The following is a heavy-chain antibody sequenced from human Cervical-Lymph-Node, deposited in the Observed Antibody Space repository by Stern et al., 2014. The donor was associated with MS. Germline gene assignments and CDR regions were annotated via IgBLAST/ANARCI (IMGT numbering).Heavy chain of an antibody. J-gene: IGHJ4*02. CDR1: GGTFSSYA. CDR2: IIPIFGTA. Sequence: QVQLVQSGAEVKKPGSSVKVSCKASGGTFSSYAISWVRQAPGQGLEWMGGIIPIFGTANYAQKYQGRVTITADESTSTAYMELSRLRSEDTAVYYCARGVVVAATPGYYFDYWGQGTLVTVSS. V-gene: IGHV1-69*01. CDR3: ARGVVVAATPGYYFDY. D-gene: IGHD2-15*01.